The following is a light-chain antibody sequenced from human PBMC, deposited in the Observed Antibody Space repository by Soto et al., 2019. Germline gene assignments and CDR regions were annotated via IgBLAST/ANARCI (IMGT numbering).Light chain of an antibody. CDR3: EQYNNWPPPIT. J-gene: IGKJ5*01. V-gene: IGKV3-15*01. CDR2: GAS. Sequence: EIVMTQSPATLSVSPGERATLSCRASQSVSSNLAWYQQKPGQAPRLLIYGASTRATGIPARFRGSGSGTEFTHTISSLQSEDFAVYYCEQYNNWPPPITFGQGTRLESK. CDR1: QSVSSN.